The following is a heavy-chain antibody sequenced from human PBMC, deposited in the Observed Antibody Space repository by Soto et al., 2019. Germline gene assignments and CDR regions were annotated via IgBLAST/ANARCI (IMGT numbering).Heavy chain of an antibody. CDR3: AKEYAYYDFWSGDYYYYYYLMDH. Sequence: GGSLRLSCAASGFTFSSYGMHWVRQAPGKGLGWVAVISYDGSNKYYADSVKGRFTISRDNSKNTLYLQMNSLRAEDTAVYYCAKEYAYYDFWSGDYYYYYYLMDHWGQGTTVTVSS. CDR1: GFTFSSYG. D-gene: IGHD3-3*01. V-gene: IGHV3-30*18. CDR2: ISYDGSNK. J-gene: IGHJ6*02.